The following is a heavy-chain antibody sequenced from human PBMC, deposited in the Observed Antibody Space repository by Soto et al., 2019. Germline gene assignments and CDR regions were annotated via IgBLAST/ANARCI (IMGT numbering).Heavy chain of an antibody. V-gene: IGHV4-30-2*01. CDR2: IYHSGST. Sequence: QLQLRESGSGLVKPSQTLALTCAVSGGSISSVGYSWSWIRQPPGNGLEWIGYIYHSGSTYYNPSLTRRVAISVDRSTNQFSLKLSSVTAADTAVYYCARAGGLGAVAADYWCQGTLVTVSS. D-gene: IGHD6-19*01. CDR1: GGSISSVGYS. J-gene: IGHJ4*02. CDR3: ARAGGLGAVAADY.